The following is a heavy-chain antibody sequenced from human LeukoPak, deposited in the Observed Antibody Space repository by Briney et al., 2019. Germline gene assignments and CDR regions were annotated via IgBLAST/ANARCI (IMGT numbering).Heavy chain of an antibody. Sequence: SETLSLTCAVSGYSISSGYYWGWIRQPPGKGLEWIGSIYHSGSTYYNPSLKSRVTISVDTSKNQFSLKLSSVTAADTALYYCARQLPAAHGVVFDIWGKGTMFTVSS. CDR3: ARQLPAAHGVVFDI. D-gene: IGHD2-2*01. J-gene: IGHJ3*02. CDR2: IYHSGST. CDR1: GYSISSGYY. V-gene: IGHV4-38-2*01.